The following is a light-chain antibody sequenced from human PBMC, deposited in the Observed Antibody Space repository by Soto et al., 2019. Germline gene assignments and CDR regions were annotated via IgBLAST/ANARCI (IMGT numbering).Light chain of an antibody. CDR1: QSVSSN. J-gene: IGKJ1*01. V-gene: IGKV3-15*01. CDR3: QQYNNWPTVT. Sequence: ITQSPATLSLCPGERATLSCRASQSVSSNLAWYQQKPGQAPRLLIYGASTRATGIPARFSGSGSGTEFTLTISSLQSEDFAVYYCQQYNNWPTVTFGQGTKV. CDR2: GAS.